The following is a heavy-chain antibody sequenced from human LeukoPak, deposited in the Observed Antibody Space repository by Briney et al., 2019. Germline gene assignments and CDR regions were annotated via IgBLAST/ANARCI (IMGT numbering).Heavy chain of an antibody. D-gene: IGHD2-2*01. CDR1: GFTFSSYA. J-gene: IGHJ3*02. CDR2: ISSNGGST. CDR3: ERGDCSSTSCYAFDI. V-gene: IGHV3-64*01. Sequence: PGGSLRLSCAASGFTFSSYAMHWVRQAPGKGLEYVSAISSNGGSTYYANSVKGGFTISRDNSKNTLYLQMGSLRAEDMAVYYCERGDCSSTSCYAFDIWGQGTMVTVSS.